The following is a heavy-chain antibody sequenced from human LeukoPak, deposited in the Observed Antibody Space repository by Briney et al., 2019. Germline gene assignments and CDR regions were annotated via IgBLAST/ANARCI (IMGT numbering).Heavy chain of an antibody. Sequence: GGSLRLSRGGSGFTFSNYEMTWVRQAPGKGLEWVSYISSSGSPIYYAESVKGRFTFSRDNARNSMYLQMNNLRAEDTAVYYCVRRDVFDTSGYCYYWGQGTQVTVSS. CDR1: GFTFSNYE. V-gene: IGHV3-48*03. D-gene: IGHD3-3*01. CDR2: ISSSGSPI. J-gene: IGHJ4*02. CDR3: VRRDVFDTSGYCYY.